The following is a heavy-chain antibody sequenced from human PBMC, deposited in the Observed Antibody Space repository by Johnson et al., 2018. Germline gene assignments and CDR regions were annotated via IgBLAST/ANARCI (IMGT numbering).Heavy chain of an antibody. Sequence: EVQLVESGGGLVKXGGSLRLXCAASGFTFRSYSMNWVRQAPGKGLEWVASISSGSSYIYYSDSVKGRFSISRDNTKNSLSPQMNRLRAEDTALYYCARGTADSDYGRDLDFWGPGTLVTVSS. CDR1: GFTFRSYS. J-gene: IGHJ4*02. V-gene: IGHV3-21*01. CDR3: ARGTADSDYGRDLDF. CDR2: ISSGSSYI. D-gene: IGHD4-17*01.